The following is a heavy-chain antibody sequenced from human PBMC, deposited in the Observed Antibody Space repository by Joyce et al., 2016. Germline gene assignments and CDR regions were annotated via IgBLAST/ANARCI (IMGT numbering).Heavy chain of an antibody. Sequence: EAQLVESGGALVQPGESVKLSCAASGLTFTTFWMSWARQAPGKGLEWVANIKEDGSDQYYVDSVRGRFTISRDNAKNSLYLQMNSLRAEDTAVYYCARGRGMGVWGQGTTVIVSS. CDR2: IKEDGSDQ. CDR3: ARGRGMGV. V-gene: IGHV3-7*03. CDR1: GLTFTTFW. J-gene: IGHJ6*02.